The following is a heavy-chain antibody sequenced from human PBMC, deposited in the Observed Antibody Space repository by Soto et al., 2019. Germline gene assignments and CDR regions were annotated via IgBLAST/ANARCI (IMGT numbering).Heavy chain of an antibody. CDR3: ARDGSYGDELDY. CDR1: GGTFSSYA. D-gene: IGHD4-17*01. CDR2: IIPIFATS. J-gene: IGHJ4*02. Sequence: QVQLVQSGAEVKKPGSSVKVSCKASGGTFSSYAISWVRQAPGQGLEWMGGIIPIFATSNYAKKFQGRVTITADESTSTAYMELSSLRSEDTAVYYCARDGSYGDELDYWGQGTLVTVSS. V-gene: IGHV1-69*01.